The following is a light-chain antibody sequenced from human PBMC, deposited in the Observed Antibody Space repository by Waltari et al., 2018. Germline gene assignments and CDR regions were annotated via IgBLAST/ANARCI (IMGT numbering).Light chain of an antibody. CDR3: QHYVRLPAT. CDR1: QSVSRS. Sequence: EIVLTQSPGTLSLSPGERATLSCRASQSVSRSLAWYQQKPGQAPRLLIYGASSRATGISDGFSGSGSGTDFSLTISRLEPEDFAVYYCQHYVRLPATFGQGTKVEIK. V-gene: IGKV3-20*01. J-gene: IGKJ1*01. CDR2: GAS.